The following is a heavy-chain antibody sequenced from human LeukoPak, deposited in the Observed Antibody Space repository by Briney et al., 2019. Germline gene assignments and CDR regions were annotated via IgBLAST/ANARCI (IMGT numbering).Heavy chain of an antibody. V-gene: IGHV3-74*01. Sequence: GGSLRLSCAASRFTFSTYWMHWVRQAPGKGLVWVSRINSDGSSTGYADSVKGRFTISRDNSKNTVYLQMNNLRVEDTAVFYCTKAQEASGNAYWGQGTLVTVSS. J-gene: IGHJ4*02. D-gene: IGHD4-23*01. CDR1: RFTFSTYW. CDR2: INSDGSST. CDR3: TKAQEASGNAY.